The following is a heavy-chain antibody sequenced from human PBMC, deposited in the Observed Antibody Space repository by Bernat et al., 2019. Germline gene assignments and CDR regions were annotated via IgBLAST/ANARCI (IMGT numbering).Heavy chain of an antibody. D-gene: IGHD6-19*01. CDR1: GFTFSSYA. Sequence: QVQLVESGGGVVQPGRSLRLSCAASGFTFSSYAMHWVRQAPGKGLEWVAVISYDGSNKYYADSVKGRFTISRDNSKNSLYLQMNSLRAEDTAVYYCARSRARYAAVAGTRSSLWGQGTLVTVSS. CDR2: ISYDGSNK. V-gene: IGHV3-30-3*01. J-gene: IGHJ4*02. CDR3: ARSRARYAAVAGTRSSL.